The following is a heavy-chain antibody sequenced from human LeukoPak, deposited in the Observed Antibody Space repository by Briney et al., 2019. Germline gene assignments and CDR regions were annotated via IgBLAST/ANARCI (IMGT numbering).Heavy chain of an antibody. CDR2: IWYDGSNK. V-gene: IGHV3-33*01. J-gene: IGHJ4*02. Sequence: PPGRSLRLSCAASGFTFSSYGMHWVRQAPGKGLEWVAVIWYDGSNKYYADSVKGRFTISRDNSKNTLYLQMNSLRAEDTAVYYCARRAHLIAHNRPEYYFHYWGQGTLVTVSS. D-gene: IGHD6-13*01. CDR1: GFTFSSYG. CDR3: ARRAHLIAHNRPEYYFHY.